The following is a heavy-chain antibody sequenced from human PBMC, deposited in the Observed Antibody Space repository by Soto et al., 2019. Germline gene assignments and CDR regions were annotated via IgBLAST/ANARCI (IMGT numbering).Heavy chain of an antibody. CDR2: IYPGDSET. J-gene: IGHJ6*02. CDR1: HYPFLSAC. V-gene: IGHV5-51*01. CDR3: ARANCGGDCYSWDYYYGMDV. Sequence: GGALNLPRTDSHYPFLSACLVRAGEIPGNAEECMGIIYPGDSETRYSPSFQGQVTISADKSISTAYLQWSSLKASDTAMYYCARANCGGDCYSWDYYYGMDVWGQGTTVTVSS. D-gene: IGHD2-21*02.